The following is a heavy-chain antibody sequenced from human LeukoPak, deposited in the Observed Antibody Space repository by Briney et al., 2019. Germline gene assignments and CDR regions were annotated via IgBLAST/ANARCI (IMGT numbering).Heavy chain of an antibody. V-gene: IGHV1-69*13. J-gene: IGHJ3*02. Sequence: ASVKVSCKASGYTFTSYYMHWVRQAPGQGLEWMGGIIPIFGTANYAQKFQGRVTITADESTSTAYMELSSLRSEDTAVYYCAREDPRRAFDIWGQGTMVTVSS. CDR1: GYTFTSYY. CDR2: IIPIFGTA. CDR3: AREDPRRAFDI.